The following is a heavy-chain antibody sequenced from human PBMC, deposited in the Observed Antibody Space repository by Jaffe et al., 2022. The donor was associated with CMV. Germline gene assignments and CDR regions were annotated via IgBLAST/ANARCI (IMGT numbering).Heavy chain of an antibody. D-gene: IGHD4-17*01. CDR2: IDWDDDK. Sequence: QVTLRESGPALVKPTQTLTLTCSFSGFSLSTYGMCVTWIRQPPGKALEWLARIDWDDDKYFSTSLKTRLSISKDTSKNQVILTMTNMDPVDTATYYCARIAHYGDLKNAFHIWGQGTTVIVSS. J-gene: IGHJ3*02. CDR3: ARIAHYGDLKNAFHI. CDR1: GFSLSTYGMC. V-gene: IGHV2-70*15.